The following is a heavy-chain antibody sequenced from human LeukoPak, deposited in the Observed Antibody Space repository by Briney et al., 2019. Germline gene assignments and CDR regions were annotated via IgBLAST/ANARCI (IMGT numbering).Heavy chain of an antibody. CDR3: AKASRVWGSGSYPPDY. Sequence: GRSLRLSCAASGFTFSSYGMHWVRQAPGKGLEWVAVISYDGSNKYYADSVKGRFTISRDNSKNTLYLQMNSLRAEDTAVYYCAKASRVWGSGSYPPDYWGQGTLVTVSS. V-gene: IGHV3-30*18. D-gene: IGHD3-10*01. CDR1: GFTFSSYG. J-gene: IGHJ4*02. CDR2: ISYDGSNK.